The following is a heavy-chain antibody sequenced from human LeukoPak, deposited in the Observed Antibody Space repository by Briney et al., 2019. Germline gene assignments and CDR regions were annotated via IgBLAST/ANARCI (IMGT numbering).Heavy chain of an antibody. CDR2: FDTDDGET. CDR1: GYTLTELS. J-gene: IGHJ3*02. CDR3: AALIRITMVRGVIDGLDI. D-gene: IGHD3-10*01. Sequence: ASVKVSCTVSGYTLTELSMHWVRQPHGQGLEWVGGFDTDDGETIYAKKFQGRVTMTEDTSTDTAYMELSSLRSEDTAVYYCAALIRITMVRGVIDGLDIWGQGTMVTVSS. V-gene: IGHV1-24*01.